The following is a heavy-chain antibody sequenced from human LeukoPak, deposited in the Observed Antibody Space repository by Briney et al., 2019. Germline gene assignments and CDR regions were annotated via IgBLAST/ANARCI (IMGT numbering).Heavy chain of an antibody. D-gene: IGHD1-1*01. V-gene: IGHV3-33*01. J-gene: IGHJ3*02. CDR1: GFTFSSYG. CDR3: ARTVGNAFDI. CDR2: IWYDGSNK. Sequence: PGGSPRLSCAASGFTFSSYGMHWVRQAPGKGLEWVAVIWYDGSNKYYADSVKGQFTISRDNSKNTLYLEMNSLRADDTAVYYCARTVGNAFDIWGQGTMVTVSS.